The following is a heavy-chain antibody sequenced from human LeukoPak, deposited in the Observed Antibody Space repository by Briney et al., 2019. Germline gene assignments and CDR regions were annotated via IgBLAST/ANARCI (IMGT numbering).Heavy chain of an antibody. CDR2: IYAGDSDT. D-gene: IGHD5-18*01. V-gene: IGHV5-51*01. CDR3: ARLFWGHVDTDMAYGGAFDY. CDR1: EYSFTNYW. Sequence: GESLKISCKGSEYSFTNYWIAWVRQMSGKGLEWMGMIYAGDSDTKYSPSFQGQVTISADKSINTAYLQWSSLKASDTAMYYCARLFWGHVDTDMAYGGAFDYWGQGTLVTVSS. J-gene: IGHJ4*02.